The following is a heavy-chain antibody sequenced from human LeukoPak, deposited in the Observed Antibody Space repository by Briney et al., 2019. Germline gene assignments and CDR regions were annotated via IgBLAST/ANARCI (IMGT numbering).Heavy chain of an antibody. Sequence: PGGSLRLSCAASGFTFSSYAMSWVRQAPGKGLEWVSAISGSGGSTYYADSVKGRFTISRDNSKNTLYLQMNSLRAEDTAVYYCAKDFYDSSGYCLDYWGQGTLVTVSS. CDR3: AKDFYDSSGYCLDY. J-gene: IGHJ4*02. CDR2: ISGSGGST. CDR1: GFTFSSYA. D-gene: IGHD3-22*01. V-gene: IGHV3-23*01.